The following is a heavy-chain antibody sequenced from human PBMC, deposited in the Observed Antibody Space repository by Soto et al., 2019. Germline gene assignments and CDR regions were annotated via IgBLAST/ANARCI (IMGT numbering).Heavy chain of an antibody. CDR3: ARDSPISTYYDFWSGYRYYYYGMDV. V-gene: IGHV4-31*03. CDR2: IYYSGST. CDR1: GGSISSGGYY. J-gene: IGHJ6*02. Sequence: TLSLTCTVSGGSISSGGYYWSWIRQHPGKGLEWIGYIYYSGSTYYNPSLKSRVTISVDTSKNQFSLKLSSVTAADTAVYYCARDSPISTYYDFWSGYRYYYYGMDVWGQGTTVTVSS. D-gene: IGHD3-3*01.